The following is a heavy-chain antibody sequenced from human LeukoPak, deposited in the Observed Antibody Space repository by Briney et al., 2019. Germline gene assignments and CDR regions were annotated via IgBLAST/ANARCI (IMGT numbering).Heavy chain of an antibody. V-gene: IGHV4-38-2*01. CDR1: GYSISSGYY. D-gene: IGHD3-9*01. CDR3: ARSLMYYNILTGYSPQNFDY. Sequence: SETLSLTCAVSGYSISSGYYWGWIRQPPGKGLEWIGSIYHSGSTYYNPSLESRVTISVDTSKNQFSLKLRSVTAADTAVYYCARSLMYYNILTGYSPQNFDYWGQGTLVTVSS. CDR2: IYHSGST. J-gene: IGHJ4*02.